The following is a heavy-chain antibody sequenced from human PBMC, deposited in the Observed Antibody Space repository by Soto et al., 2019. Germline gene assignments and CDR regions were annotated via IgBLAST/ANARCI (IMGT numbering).Heavy chain of an antibody. J-gene: IGHJ6*02. CDR1: GFTFSGSA. V-gene: IGHV3-73*01. CDR2: IRSKANSYAT. CDR3: TSRSLAVAPDDV. Sequence: GGSLRLSCAASGFTFSGSAMHWVRQASGKGLEWVGRIRSKANSYATAYAASVKGRFTISRDDSKNTAYLQMNSLKTEDTAVYYCTSRSLAVAPDDVWGQGTTVTVSS. D-gene: IGHD6-19*01.